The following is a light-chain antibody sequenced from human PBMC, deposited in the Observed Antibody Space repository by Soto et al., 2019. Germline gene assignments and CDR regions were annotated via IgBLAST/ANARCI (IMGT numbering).Light chain of an antibody. Sequence: DIQRTQSIYSLSSSVGYRFTSTWRAIQGISNYLAWYQQKPGKVHKLLIYAEYTLQSGVKYRFSGSGSGTVFTLTIRSMQPEDVATYYCQECNSAQLPFGGGQKVDIK. CDR2: AEY. CDR1: QGISNY. V-gene: IGKV1-27*01. J-gene: IGKJ4*01. CDR3: QECNSAQLP.